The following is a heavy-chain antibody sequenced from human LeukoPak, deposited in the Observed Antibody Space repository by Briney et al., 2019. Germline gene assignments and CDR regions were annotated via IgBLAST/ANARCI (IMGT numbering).Heavy chain of an antibody. CDR1: GFTFSSYG. V-gene: IGHV3-30*02. D-gene: IGHD6-19*01. Sequence: PGGSLRLSCAASGFTFSSYGIHWVRQAPGKGLEWVAFIRYDGSNKYYADSVKGRFTISRDNSKNTLYLQMNSLRAEDTAVYYCAKAPPHSSGWYVFDYWCQGTLVTVSS. J-gene: IGHJ4*02. CDR3: AKAPPHSSGWYVFDY. CDR2: IRYDGSNK.